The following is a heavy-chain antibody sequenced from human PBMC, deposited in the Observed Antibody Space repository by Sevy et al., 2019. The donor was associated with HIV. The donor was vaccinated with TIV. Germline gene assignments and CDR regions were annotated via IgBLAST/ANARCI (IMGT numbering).Heavy chain of an antibody. CDR1: GYTFTSYD. CDR2: MNPNSGNT. D-gene: IGHD3-10*01. J-gene: IGHJ6*02. CDR3: ARVTMVRGVGYYYYGMDV. Sequence: ASVKVSCKASGYTFTSYDINRVRQATGQGLEWMGWMNPNSGNTGYAQKFQGRVTMTRNTSISTAYMELSSLRSEDTAVYYCARVTMVRGVGYYYYGMDVWGQGTTVTVSS. V-gene: IGHV1-8*01.